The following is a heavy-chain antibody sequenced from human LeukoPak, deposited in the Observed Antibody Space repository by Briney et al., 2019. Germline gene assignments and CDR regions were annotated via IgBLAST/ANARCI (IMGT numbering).Heavy chain of an antibody. D-gene: IGHD3-22*01. CDR2: IKSKTDGGTT. J-gene: IGHJ4*02. V-gene: IGHV3-15*01. Sequence: GGSLRLSCAASGFTFSNAWMSWVRQAPGKGLEWVARIKSKTDGGTTDYAAPVKGRFTISRDDSKNTLYLQMNSLKTEDTAVYYCTTDGYYYDSSGYYPDYWGQGTLVTVSS. CDR1: GFTFSNAW. CDR3: TTDGYYYDSSGYYPDY.